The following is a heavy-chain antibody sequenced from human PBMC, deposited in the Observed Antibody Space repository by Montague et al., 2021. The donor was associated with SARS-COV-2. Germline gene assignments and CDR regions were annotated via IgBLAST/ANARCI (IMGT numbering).Heavy chain of an antibody. CDR1: GGSFSGYY. D-gene: IGHD3-22*01. CDR2: INHSGST. V-gene: IGHV4-34*01. CDR3: ARATVDINMILVVITSVNHYFDS. J-gene: IGHJ4*02. Sequence: SETLSLTCAVYGGSFSGYYWTWIRQSPGKGLEWIGEINHSGSTNYSPSLESRVALSVDTSKNQFSLKLNSVTAADTAIYYCARATVDINMILVVITSVNHYFDSWGQGTLVTVSP.